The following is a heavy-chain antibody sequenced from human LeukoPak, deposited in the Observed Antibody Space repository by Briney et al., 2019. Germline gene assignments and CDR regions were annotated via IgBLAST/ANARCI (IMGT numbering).Heavy chain of an antibody. V-gene: IGHV3-48*01. Sequence: GGSLRLSCAASGSTFSSYSMNWVRQAPGKGLEWVSYISSSSSTIYYADSVKGRFTISRDNAKNSLYLQMNSLRAEDTAVYYCARRESIAARRFDYWGQGTLVTISS. J-gene: IGHJ4*02. CDR3: ARRESIAARRFDY. D-gene: IGHD6-6*01. CDR2: ISSSSSTI. CDR1: GSTFSSYS.